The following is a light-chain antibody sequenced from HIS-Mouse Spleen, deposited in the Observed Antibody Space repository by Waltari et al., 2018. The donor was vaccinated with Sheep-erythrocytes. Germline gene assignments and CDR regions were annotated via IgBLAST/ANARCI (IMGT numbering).Light chain of an antibody. CDR3: LQDYNYPYT. V-gene: IGKV1-6*01. CDR1: QVIRND. J-gene: IGKJ2*01. Sequence: AIQMTQSPSSLSASVGDRVTITCRASQVIRNDLGWYRQKPGKAPKLLIYAASSLQSGVPSRFSGSGSGTDFTLTISSLQPEDFATYYCLQDYNYPYTFGQGTKLEIK. CDR2: AAS.